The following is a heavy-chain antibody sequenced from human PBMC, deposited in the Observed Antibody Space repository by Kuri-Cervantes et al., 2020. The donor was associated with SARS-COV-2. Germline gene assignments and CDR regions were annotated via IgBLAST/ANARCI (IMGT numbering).Heavy chain of an antibody. Sequence: SETLSLTCAVYGGSFSGYYWSWIRQPPGKGLEWIGEINHSGSTNYNPSLKGRVTISVDTSKNQFSLKLSSVTAADTAVYYCAFNYGTGSYFYWGQGTPVTVSS. D-gene: IGHD3-10*01. CDR1: GGSFSGYY. CDR2: INHSGST. J-gene: IGHJ4*02. V-gene: IGHV4-34*01. CDR3: AFNYGTGSYFY.